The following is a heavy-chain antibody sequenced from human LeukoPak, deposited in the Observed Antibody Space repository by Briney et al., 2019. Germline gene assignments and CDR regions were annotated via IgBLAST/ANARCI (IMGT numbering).Heavy chain of an antibody. J-gene: IGHJ5*02. D-gene: IGHD4-23*01. Sequence: SETLSLTCTVSGGSISTYYWSWIRQPPGKGLEWIGYIHYIGTTNYNPSLKSRVTMFVDTSKNQFSLKLSSVTAADTAVYFCARHLGGGNSANWFDPWGQGTLVTVSS. CDR1: GGSISTYY. CDR3: ARHLGGGNSANWFDP. V-gene: IGHV4-59*08. CDR2: IHYIGTT.